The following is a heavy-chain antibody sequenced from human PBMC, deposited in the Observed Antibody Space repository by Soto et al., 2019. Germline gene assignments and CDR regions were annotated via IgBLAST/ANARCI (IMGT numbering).Heavy chain of an antibody. Sequence: QVQLVESGGGEVQPGRSLTISCAASGFTFSTYGMHWVRQTPGKGLEWVAVISYDGTNKFYSDSVKGRFTISRDNFKNTLTLHMNSLRADDTAVYSCAKDLQSYGDYDYYCYGMDVWGLGTRFTVSS. CDR1: GFTFSTYG. D-gene: IGHD4-17*01. V-gene: IGHV3-30*18. CDR3: AKDLQSYGDYDYYCYGMDV. CDR2: ISYDGTNK. J-gene: IGHJ6*02.